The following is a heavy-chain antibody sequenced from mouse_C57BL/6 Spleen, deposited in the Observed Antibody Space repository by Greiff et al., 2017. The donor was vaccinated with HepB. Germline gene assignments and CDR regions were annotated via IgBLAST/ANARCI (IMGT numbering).Heavy chain of an antibody. CDR3: ARNGDGNYFDY. CDR2: ISNFAYSI. V-gene: IGHV5-15*01. D-gene: IGHD2-1*01. Sequence: EVMLVASGGGLVQPGGSLKLSCAASGFTFSDYGMAWVRQAPRKGPEWVAFISNFAYSIYYADTVTGRFTISRENAKNTLYLERSSLRSEDTAMYYCARNGDGNYFDYWGQGTTLTVSA. J-gene: IGHJ2*01. CDR1: GFTFSDYG.